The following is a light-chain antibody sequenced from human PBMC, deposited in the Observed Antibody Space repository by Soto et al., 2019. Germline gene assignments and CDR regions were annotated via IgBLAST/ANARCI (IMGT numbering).Light chain of an antibody. CDR3: QQYYSYPRVT. CDR2: AAS. CDR1: QGISSY. Sequence: AIRMTQSPSSFSASTGDRVTITCRASQGISSYLAWYQQKPGKAPKLLIYAASTLQSGVPSRFSGSGSGTDFTVTISCLQSEDFATYYCQQYYSYPRVTFGPGTKADIK. V-gene: IGKV1-8*01. J-gene: IGKJ3*01.